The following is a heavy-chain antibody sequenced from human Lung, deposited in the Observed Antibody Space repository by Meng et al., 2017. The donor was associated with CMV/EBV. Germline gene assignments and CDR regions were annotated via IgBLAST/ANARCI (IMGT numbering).Heavy chain of an antibody. CDR2: IYSGGST. V-gene: IGHV3-53*01. CDR3: ARGKYDFWSGYYPAPWFDP. CDR1: TVSSNY. D-gene: IGHD3-3*01. Sequence: TVSSNYMSWVRQAPGKGLEWVSVIYSGGSTYYAASVKGRFTISRDNSKNTLYLQMNSLRAEDTAVYYCARGKYDFWSGYYPAPWFDPWGQGTLVTVSS. J-gene: IGHJ5*02.